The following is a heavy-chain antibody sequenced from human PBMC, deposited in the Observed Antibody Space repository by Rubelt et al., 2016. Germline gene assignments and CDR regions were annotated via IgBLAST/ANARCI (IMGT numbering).Heavy chain of an antibody. Sequence: QVQLVQSGAEVKKPGASVKVSCKASGYTFTSYGISWVRQAPGQGLEWMGWISAYNGNTNYAQKLQGRVNMTTDTSTSIAYMELRSLRSDDTAVYYCASMYSSSWYRGWFDPWGQGTLVTVSS. CDR1: GYTFTSYG. CDR2: ISAYNGNT. V-gene: IGHV1-18*01. D-gene: IGHD6-13*01. J-gene: IGHJ5*02. CDR3: ASMYSSSWYRGWFDP.